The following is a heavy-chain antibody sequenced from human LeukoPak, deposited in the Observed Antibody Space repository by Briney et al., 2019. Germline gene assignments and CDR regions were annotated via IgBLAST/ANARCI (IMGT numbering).Heavy chain of an antibody. CDR1: GYTFTSYG. D-gene: IGHD1-1*01. CDR3: ARSGNWNDAWYFDL. CDR2: IIPIFGTA. Sequence: SVKVSCKASGYTFTSYGISWMRQAPGQGLEWMGGIIPIFGTANYAQKFQGRVTITTDESTSTAYMELSSLRSEDTAVYYCARSGNWNDAWYFDLWGRGTLVTVSS. J-gene: IGHJ2*01. V-gene: IGHV1-69*05.